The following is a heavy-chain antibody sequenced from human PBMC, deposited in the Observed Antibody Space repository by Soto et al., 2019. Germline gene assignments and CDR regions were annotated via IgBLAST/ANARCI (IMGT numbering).Heavy chain of an antibody. CDR2: IRSKANSYAT. J-gene: IGHJ3*02. V-gene: IGHV3-73*01. Sequence: GGSLRLSCAASGFTFSGSAMHWVRQGSGKGLEWVGRIRSKANSYATAYAASVKGRFTISRDDSKNTAYLQMNSLKTEATAVSYCTRSDRTGGRYYAFDIWGQGTMVTVSS. CDR3: TRSDRTGGRYYAFDI. D-gene: IGHD1-26*01. CDR1: GFTFSGSA.